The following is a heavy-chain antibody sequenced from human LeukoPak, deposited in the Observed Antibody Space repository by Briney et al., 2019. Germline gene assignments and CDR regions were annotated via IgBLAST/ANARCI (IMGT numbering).Heavy chain of an antibody. V-gene: IGHV3-21*01. CDR2: ISSSSSCI. Sequence: GGSLRLSCAASGFTFSSYSMNWVRQAPGKGLEWVSSISSSSSCIYYADSVKGRFTISRDNAKNSLYLQMNSLRAEDTAVYYCASFPNYYGSGSYNYWGQGTLVTVSS. CDR1: GFTFSSYS. D-gene: IGHD3-10*01. CDR3: ASFPNYYGSGSYNY. J-gene: IGHJ4*02.